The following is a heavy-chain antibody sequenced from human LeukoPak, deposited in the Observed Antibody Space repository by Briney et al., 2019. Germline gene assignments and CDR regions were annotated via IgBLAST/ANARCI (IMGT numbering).Heavy chain of an antibody. D-gene: IGHD6-19*01. J-gene: IGHJ4*02. CDR3: ARDLGNSGWYTFDY. CDR2: TYYRSKWYN. Sequence: SQTLSLTCAISGDSVSSINGAWNWIRQSPSRGLELLGRTYYRSKWYNDYVESMKGRITISPDTSKNQFSLHLNSVTPEDTAVYYCARDLGNSGWYTFDYWGQGTLVTVSS. V-gene: IGHV6-1*01. CDR1: GDSVSSINGA.